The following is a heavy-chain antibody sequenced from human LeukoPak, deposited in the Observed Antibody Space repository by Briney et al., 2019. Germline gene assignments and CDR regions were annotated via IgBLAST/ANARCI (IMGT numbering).Heavy chain of an antibody. D-gene: IGHD3-22*01. V-gene: IGHV1-24*01. CDR1: GYTLTDLS. CDR2: IDPEDGET. Sequence: GATVKVSCKVSGYTLTDLSMHWVRQAPGKGLEWMGRIDPEDGETIHAQKFQGRVTMTEDTSTDTAYMELSRLRSDDTAVYYCARGRSSYYDSSGYWGNDFDYWGQGTLVTVSS. CDR3: ARGRSSYYDSSGYWGNDFDY. J-gene: IGHJ4*02.